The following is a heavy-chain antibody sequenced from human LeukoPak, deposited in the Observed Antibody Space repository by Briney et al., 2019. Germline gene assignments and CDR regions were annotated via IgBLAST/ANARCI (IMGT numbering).Heavy chain of an antibody. Sequence: SETLSLTFSAAALSVGSYAAGCVRQPPGKGLEWIGYIYYDGSTNYNPSLKSRVSISVDTSKNQFSLKLSSVTAADTAVDYCAKAYGSAYWMLDLCGRGTLVTVSS. CDR3: AKAYGSAYWMLDL. CDR2: IYYDGST. V-gene: IGHV4-59*02. D-gene: IGHD2-8*02. CDR1: ALSVGSYA. J-gene: IGHJ2*01.